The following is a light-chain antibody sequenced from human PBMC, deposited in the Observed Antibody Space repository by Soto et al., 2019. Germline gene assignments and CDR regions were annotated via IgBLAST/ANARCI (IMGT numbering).Light chain of an antibody. J-gene: IGKJ1*01. Sequence: DIQMTQSPSTLSASVGDRVTIACRASQSVTKWLVWYQQKPGDAPRLLIYDASTLQSGVPSRFSGSGSGTEFTLTISSLQPEDFATYYCQQYNSYPRTFGQGTKV. CDR1: QSVTKW. CDR3: QQYNSYPRT. CDR2: DAS. V-gene: IGKV1-5*01.